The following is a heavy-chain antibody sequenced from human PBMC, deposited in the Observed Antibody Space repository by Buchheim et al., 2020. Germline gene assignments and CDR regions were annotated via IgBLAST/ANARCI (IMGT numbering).Heavy chain of an antibody. Sequence: EVQLVESGGGLVQPGESLRLSCADSGFTFRTYWMSWVRQAPGKGLEWVANINQDGSEKNYVDSVKGRFTISRDNAKNSLYLQMNSLRAEDTAVYYCARGVAYDSSGYYYWGQGTL. J-gene: IGHJ4*02. CDR1: GFTFRTYW. CDR3: ARGVAYDSSGYYY. CDR2: INQDGSEK. V-gene: IGHV3-7*01. D-gene: IGHD3-22*01.